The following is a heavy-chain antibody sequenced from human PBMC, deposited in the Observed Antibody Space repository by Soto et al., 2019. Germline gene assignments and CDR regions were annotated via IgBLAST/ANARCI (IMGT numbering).Heavy chain of an antibody. D-gene: IGHD2-15*01. V-gene: IGHV4-59*01. Sequence: SETLSLTCTVSGGPISSYYWSWIRQPPGKGLEWIGYIYYSGSTNYNPSLKSRVTISVDTSKNQFSLKLSSVTAADTAVYYCARASDIVVVPGSYYFDYWGQGTLVTVSS. CDR2: IYYSGST. CDR1: GGPISSYY. J-gene: IGHJ4*02. CDR3: ARASDIVVVPGSYYFDY.